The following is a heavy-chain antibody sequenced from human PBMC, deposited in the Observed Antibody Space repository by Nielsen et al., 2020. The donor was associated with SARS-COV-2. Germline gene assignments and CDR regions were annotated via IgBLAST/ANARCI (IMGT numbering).Heavy chain of an antibody. V-gene: IGHV4-39*01. CDR2: IYYSGST. CDR3: ASVAVAGPGFDP. Sequence: SETLSLTCTVSGGSISSSSYYWGWIRQPPGKGLEWIGSIYYSGSTYYNPSLKSRVTISVDTSKNQFSLKLSSVTAADTAVYYCASVAVAGPGFDPWGQGTLVTVSS. D-gene: IGHD6-19*01. CDR1: GGSISSSSYY. J-gene: IGHJ5*02.